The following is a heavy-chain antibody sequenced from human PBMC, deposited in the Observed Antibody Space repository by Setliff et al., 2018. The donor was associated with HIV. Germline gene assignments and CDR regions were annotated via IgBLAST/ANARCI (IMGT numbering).Heavy chain of an antibody. CDR1: GASIRGHY. Sequence: PSETLSLTCSVSGASIRGHYWSWIRQSPGKGLEWIGNIYYSGNTNYNPSFKSRVTISVDTSKNRFSLRVNSVPAADTAVYYCARSLVPSGYYYGRHAFDIWGQGTKVTVSS. CDR2: IYYSGNT. V-gene: IGHV4-59*08. D-gene: IGHD3-22*01. CDR3: ARSLVPSGYYYGRHAFDI. J-gene: IGHJ3*02.